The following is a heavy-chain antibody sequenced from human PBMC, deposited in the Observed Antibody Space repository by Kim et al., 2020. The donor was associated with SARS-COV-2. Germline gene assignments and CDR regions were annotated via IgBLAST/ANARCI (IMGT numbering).Heavy chain of an antibody. D-gene: IGHD7-27*01. V-gene: IGHV3-7*01. J-gene: IGHJ4*02. CDR2: IKQDGSDK. CDR3: ATTGACSF. CDR1: GFTFSSYW. Sequence: GGSLRLSCAASGFTFSSYWMTWVRQAPGKGLEWVASIKQDGSDKYYVDSVKGRFTISRDNAKNSLFRQMNSLRAEDTAIYYCATTGACSFWGQGALVTVSS.